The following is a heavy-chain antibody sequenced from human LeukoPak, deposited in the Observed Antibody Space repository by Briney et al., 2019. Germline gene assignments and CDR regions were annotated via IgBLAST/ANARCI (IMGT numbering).Heavy chain of an antibody. V-gene: IGHV3-21*01. J-gene: IGHJ4*02. CDR1: GFTFGDYA. CDR3: ARAHNWKYGTFDY. Sequence: GGSLRLSCTASGFTFGDYAMSWVRQAPGKGLEWVSSISSSSSYIYYADSVKGRFTISRDNAKNSLYLQMNSLRAEDTAVYYCARAHNWKYGTFDYWGQGTLVTVSS. D-gene: IGHD1-7*01. CDR2: ISSSSSYI.